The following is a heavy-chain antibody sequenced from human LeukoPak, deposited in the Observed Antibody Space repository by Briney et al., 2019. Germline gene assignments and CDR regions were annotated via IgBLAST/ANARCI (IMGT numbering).Heavy chain of an antibody. J-gene: IGHJ4*02. CDR2: ISYDGSNK. V-gene: IGHV3-30*18. CDR3: AKRARSYCSGGSCYSEGRQGFDY. Sequence: PGGSLRLSCAASGFTFSSYGMHWVRQAPGKGLEWVAVISYDGSNKYYADSVKGRFTISRDNSKNTLYLQMNSLRAEDTAVYYCAKRARSYCSGGSCYSEGRQGFDYWGQGTLVTVSS. D-gene: IGHD2-15*01. CDR1: GFTFSSYG.